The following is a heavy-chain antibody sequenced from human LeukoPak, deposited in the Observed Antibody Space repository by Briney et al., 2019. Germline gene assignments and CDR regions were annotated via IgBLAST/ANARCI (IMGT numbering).Heavy chain of an antibody. J-gene: IGHJ6*02. CDR3: ARGVRGVIISYYYYGMDV. CDR2: IIPILGIA. CDR1: GGTFSSYA. D-gene: IGHD3-10*01. Sequence: GASVKVSCKASGGTFSSYAISWVRQAPGQGLEWMGRIIPILGIANYAQKFQGRVTITADKSTSTAYMELSSLRSEDTAVYYCARGVRGVIISYYYYGMDVWGQGTTVTVSS. V-gene: IGHV1-69*04.